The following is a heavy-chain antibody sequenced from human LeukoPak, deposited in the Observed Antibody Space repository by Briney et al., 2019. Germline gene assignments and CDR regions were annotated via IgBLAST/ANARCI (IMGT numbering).Heavy chain of an antibody. D-gene: IGHD4-17*01. Sequence: GGSLRLSCAASGFTFSSYWMSWVRQAPGKGLEWVANITQDGSEKYYVDSVKGRFTISRDNAKNSLYLQMNSLRAEDTAVYYCAREGYYGDYAFWGQGTLVTVSS. CDR1: GFTFSSYW. CDR3: AREGYYGDYAF. J-gene: IGHJ4*02. V-gene: IGHV3-7*01. CDR2: ITQDGSEK.